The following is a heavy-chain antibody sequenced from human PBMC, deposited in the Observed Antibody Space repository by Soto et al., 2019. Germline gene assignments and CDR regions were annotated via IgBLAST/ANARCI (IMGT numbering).Heavy chain of an antibody. D-gene: IGHD6-19*01. CDR1: GYTFTSYY. CDR3: ARGIAVEGYYYYYGLDV. J-gene: IGHJ6*02. V-gene: IGHV1-46*01. Sequence: QVQLVQSGAEVKKPGASVKVSCKASGYTFTSYYIHWERQDPGQGLEWMGIINPSGGGTNDAKKFQGRVTMSKDTSTNTVDMELSRLRSDDTAVDYCARGIAVEGYYYYYGLDVWGQGTTVTVSS. CDR2: INPSGGGT.